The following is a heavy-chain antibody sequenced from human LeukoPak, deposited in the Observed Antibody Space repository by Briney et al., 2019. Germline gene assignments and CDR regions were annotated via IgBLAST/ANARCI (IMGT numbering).Heavy chain of an antibody. CDR1: GGSISSYY. Sequence: SETLSLTCTVSGGSISSYYWSWIRQPPGKGLEWIGYIYYSGSTNYNPSLKSRVTISVDTSKNQFSLKLSSVTAADTAVYYCAAPKAGYSSGWYAFDIWGQGTVVTVSS. D-gene: IGHD6-19*01. V-gene: IGHV4-59*08. J-gene: IGHJ3*02. CDR2: IYYSGST. CDR3: AAPKAGYSSGWYAFDI.